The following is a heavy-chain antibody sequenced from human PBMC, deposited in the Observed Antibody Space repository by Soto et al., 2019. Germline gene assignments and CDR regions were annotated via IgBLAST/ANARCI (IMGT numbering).Heavy chain of an antibody. J-gene: IGHJ6*02. V-gene: IGHV3-53*01. CDR1: GFTVSSNY. CDR2: IYSGGST. CDR3: AREEGIFGGGMDV. D-gene: IGHD3-16*01. Sequence: GGSLRLSCAASGFTVSSNYMSWVRQAPGKGLEWVSVIYSGGSTYYADSVKGRFTISRDNSKNTLYLQMNSLRAEDTAVYYCAREEGIFGGGMDVWGQGTTVTVSS.